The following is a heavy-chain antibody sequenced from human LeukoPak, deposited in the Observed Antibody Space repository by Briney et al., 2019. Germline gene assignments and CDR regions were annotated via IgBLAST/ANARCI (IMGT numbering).Heavy chain of an antibody. CDR2: ISVDGRST. Sequence: GGSLRLSCEAYGFSLNSYWMHWVRQAPGEGPVWVSRISVDGRSTAYADSVKGRFTISRDNAKNTLYLGVNSLRADDTAVYYCAREGYSTGWYFFDNWGRGTRVTVSS. D-gene: IGHD6-13*01. V-gene: IGHV3-74*03. CDR1: GFSLNSYW. CDR3: AREGYSTGWYFFDN. J-gene: IGHJ4*02.